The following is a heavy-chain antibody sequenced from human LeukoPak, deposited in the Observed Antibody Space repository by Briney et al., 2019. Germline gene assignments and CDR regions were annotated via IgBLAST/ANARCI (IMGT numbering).Heavy chain of an antibody. D-gene: IGHD2-8*02. CDR1: GFTFSSYA. V-gene: IGHV3-23*01. J-gene: IGHJ4*02. CDR2: ISGGGGII. CDR3: AKDHCTGATCGPAWGY. Sequence: GGSLRLSCAASGFTFSSYAMSWVRQAPGKGLEWVSAISGGGGIILYADSVKGRFTISRDNSKNTLYLQMSSLRAEDTALYYCAKDHCTGATCGPAWGYWGQGTLVTVSS.